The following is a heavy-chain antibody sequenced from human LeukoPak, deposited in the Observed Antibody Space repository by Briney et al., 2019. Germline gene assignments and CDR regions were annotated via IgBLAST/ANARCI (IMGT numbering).Heavy chain of an antibody. CDR1: GGSISSYY. CDR3: ARFRRDFTGFDP. V-gene: IGHV4-59*08. CDR2: IYYSGST. Sequence: YPSETLSLTCTVSGGSISSYYWSWIRQPPGKGLEWIGYIYYSGSTNYNPSLKSRVTISVDTSKNQFSLKLSSVTAADTAVYYCARFRRDFTGFDPWGQGTLVTVSS. D-gene: IGHD3-3*01. J-gene: IGHJ5*02.